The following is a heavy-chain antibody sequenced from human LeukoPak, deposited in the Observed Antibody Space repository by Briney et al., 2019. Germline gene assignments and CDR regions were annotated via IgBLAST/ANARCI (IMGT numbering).Heavy chain of an antibody. CDR2: MNPNSGNT. CDR1: GYTFTSYD. J-gene: IGHJ4*02. Sequence: GASVKVSCKASGYTFTSYDINWVRQATGQGLEWMGWMNPNSGNTGYAQKFQGRVTITRSTSISTAYMELSSLRSEDTAVYYCACRYCSSTSCYDYWGQGTLVTVSS. V-gene: IGHV1-8*03. D-gene: IGHD2-2*01. CDR3: ACRYCSSTSCYDY.